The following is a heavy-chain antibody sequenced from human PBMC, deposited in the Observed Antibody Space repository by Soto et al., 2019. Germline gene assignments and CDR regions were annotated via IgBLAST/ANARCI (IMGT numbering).Heavy chain of an antibody. D-gene: IGHD3-22*01. CDR2: IIPIFGTA. Sequence: ASVKVSCKASGGTFSSYAISWVRQAPGQGLEWMGGIIPIFGTANYAQKFQGRVTITADESTSTAYMELSSLRSEDTAVFYCARDLRAYYYDGSGYFRSFGLDYWGQGTLVTVSS. CDR3: ARDLRAYYYDGSGYFRSFGLDY. CDR1: GGTFSSYA. J-gene: IGHJ4*02. V-gene: IGHV1-69*13.